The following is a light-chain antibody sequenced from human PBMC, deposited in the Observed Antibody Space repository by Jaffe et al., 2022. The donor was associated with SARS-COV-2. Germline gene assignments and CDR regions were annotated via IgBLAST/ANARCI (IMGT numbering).Light chain of an antibody. CDR1: QGISSY. CDR3: QQLNSYPT. CDR2: TAS. V-gene: IGKV1-9*01. J-gene: IGKJ1*01. Sequence: DIQLTQSPSFLSASVGDRVTITCRASQGISSYLAWYQQKPGTAPKLLIYTASTLQSGVPSRFSGSGSGTEFTLTITSLQPEDFATYYCQQLNSYPTFGQGTKVEIK.